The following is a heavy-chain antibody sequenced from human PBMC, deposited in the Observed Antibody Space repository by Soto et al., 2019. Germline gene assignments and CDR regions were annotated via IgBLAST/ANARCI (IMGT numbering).Heavy chain of an antibody. CDR1: GFTFDDYS. D-gene: IGHD1-26*01. CDR2: ISWDGRST. CDR3: GKDGAITDYTYLDY. Sequence: EVQLVESGGVVVRPGESLRLSCAASGFTFDDYSMHWVRQAPGKGLEWVSLISWDGRSTYYADSVKGRFTVSRDNSKNSLYLQMNSLTTEDTAFYYCGKDGAITDYTYLDYWGQGALVTVSS. V-gene: IGHV3-43*01. J-gene: IGHJ4*02.